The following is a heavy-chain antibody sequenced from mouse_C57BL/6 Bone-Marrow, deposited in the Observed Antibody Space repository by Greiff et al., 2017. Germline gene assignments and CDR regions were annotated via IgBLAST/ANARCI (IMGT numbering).Heavy chain of an antibody. CDR1: GFTFTDYY. D-gene: IGHD1-1*01. CDR3: ERQYYYGSSHWCFDV. Sequence: DVKLVESGGGLVQPGGSLSLSCAASGFTFTDYYMSWVRQPPGKALEWLGFIRNKANGYTTEYSASVKGRFTISRDKSQSIIYLQRNALRAEDSATYYWERQYYYGSSHWCFDVWGTGTTVTVSA. CDR2: IRNKANGYTT. V-gene: IGHV7-3*01. J-gene: IGHJ1*03.